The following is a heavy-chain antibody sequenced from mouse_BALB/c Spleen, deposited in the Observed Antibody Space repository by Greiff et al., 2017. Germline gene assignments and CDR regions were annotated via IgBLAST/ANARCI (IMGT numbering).Heavy chain of an antibody. D-gene: IGHD1-2*01. CDR2: INPYNDGT. V-gene: IGHV1-14*01. CDR3: ARVGERLGRDY. Sequence: VQLKQSGPELVKPGASVKMSCKASGYTFTSYVMHWVKQKPGQGLEWIGYINPYNDGTKYNEKFKGKATLTSDKSSSTAYMELSSLTSEDSAVYYCARVGERLGRDYWGQGTTLTVSS. J-gene: IGHJ2*01. CDR1: GYTFTSYV.